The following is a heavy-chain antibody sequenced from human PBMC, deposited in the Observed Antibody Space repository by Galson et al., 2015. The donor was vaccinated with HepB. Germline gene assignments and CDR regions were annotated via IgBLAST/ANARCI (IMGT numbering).Heavy chain of an antibody. V-gene: IGHV3-74*01. CDR3: ARIKGGVIAYDAFDI. D-gene: IGHD3-16*02. CDR2: INSDGSST. CDR1: GFTFSSYW. Sequence: LRLSCAASGFTFSSYWMHWVRQDPGKGLVWVSRINSDGSSTTYADSVKGRFTTSRDNAKNTLYLQMNSLRAEDTAVYYCARIKGGVIAYDAFDIWGQGTMVTVSS. J-gene: IGHJ3*02.